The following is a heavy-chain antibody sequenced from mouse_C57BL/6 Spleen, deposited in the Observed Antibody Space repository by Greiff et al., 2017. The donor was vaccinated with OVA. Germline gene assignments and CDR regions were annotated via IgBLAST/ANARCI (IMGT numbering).Heavy chain of an antibody. CDR1: GYSITSGYY. J-gene: IGHJ2*01. CDR2: ISYDGSN. V-gene: IGHV3-6*01. Sequence: DVQLQESGPGLVKPSQSLSLTCSVTGYSITSGYYWNWIRQFPGNKLEWMGYISYDGSNNYNPSLKNRISITRDTSKNQFFLKLNSVTTEDTATYYCARDRQQLRPFDYWGQGTTLTVSS. D-gene: IGHD3-2*02. CDR3: ARDRQQLRPFDY.